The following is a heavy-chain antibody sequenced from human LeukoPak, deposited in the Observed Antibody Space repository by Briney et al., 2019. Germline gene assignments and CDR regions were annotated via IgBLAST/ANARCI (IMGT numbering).Heavy chain of an antibody. Sequence: GGSLRLSCAASGFTFSSYGMHWVRQAPGKGLEWVAVIWYDGSNKYYADSVKGRFTISRDNSKNTLYLQMNSLRAEDTAVYYCAKEPGYYDSSGYYYDYWGKGTLVTVSS. CDR1: GFTFSSYG. CDR2: IWYDGSNK. J-gene: IGHJ4*02. D-gene: IGHD3-22*01. V-gene: IGHV3-33*06. CDR3: AKEPGYYDSSGYYYDY.